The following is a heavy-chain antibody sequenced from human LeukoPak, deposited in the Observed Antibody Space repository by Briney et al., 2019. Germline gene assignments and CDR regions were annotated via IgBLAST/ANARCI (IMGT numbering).Heavy chain of an antibody. D-gene: IGHD3-22*01. CDR1: GGSISSSSYY. J-gene: IGHJ4*02. CDR2: IYYSGST. V-gene: IGHV4-39*07. Sequence: SETLSLTCTVSGGSISSSSYYWGWIRQPPGKGLEWIGSIYYSGSTYYNPSLKSRVTISVDTSKNQFSLKLSSVTAADAAVYYCAREGGDSSGYYHDYWGXGTPVTVSS. CDR3: AREGGDSSGYYHDY.